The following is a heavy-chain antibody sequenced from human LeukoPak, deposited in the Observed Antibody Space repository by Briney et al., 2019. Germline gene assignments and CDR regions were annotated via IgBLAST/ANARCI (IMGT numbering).Heavy chain of an antibody. Sequence: GESLKISCKGSGYSFTSYWIGWVRQMPGKGLEWMGIIYPGDSDTRYSPSFQGQVTISADKSVTTAYLEWNSLKASDSALYYCVRQGLQSGTYPAFWGPGTLVTASS. J-gene: IGHJ4*02. CDR3: VRQGLQSGTYPAF. CDR2: IYPGDSDT. V-gene: IGHV5-51*01. CDR1: GYSFTSYW. D-gene: IGHD1-26*01.